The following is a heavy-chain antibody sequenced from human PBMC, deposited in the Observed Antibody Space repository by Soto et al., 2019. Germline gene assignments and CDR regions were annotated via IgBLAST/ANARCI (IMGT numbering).Heavy chain of an antibody. CDR2: ISSSGSTI. CDR3: ARDVYYDSSGYLGY. V-gene: IGHV3-11*01. D-gene: IGHD3-22*01. CDR1: GFAFSDYY. Sequence: PGGSLRLSCGASGFAFSDYYMSWIRQAPGKGLEWVSYISSSGSTIYYADSVKGRFTISRDNAKNSLYLQMNSLRAEDTAVYYCARDVYYDSSGYLGYWGQGTLVTVSS. J-gene: IGHJ4*02.